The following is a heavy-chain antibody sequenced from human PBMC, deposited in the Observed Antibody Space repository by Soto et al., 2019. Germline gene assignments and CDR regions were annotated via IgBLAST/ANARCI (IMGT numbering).Heavy chain of an antibody. J-gene: IGHJ3*02. CDR2: IIPIFGTA. CDR1: GGTFSSYA. CDR3: ARVYSSGWDDAFDI. V-gene: IGHV1-69*13. D-gene: IGHD6-19*01. Sequence: SVKVSCKASGGTFSSYAISWVRQAPGQGLEWMGGIIPIFGTANYAQKFQGRVTITADESTSTAYMELSSLRSEDTAVYYCARVYSSGWDDAFDIWGQGTMVTVSS.